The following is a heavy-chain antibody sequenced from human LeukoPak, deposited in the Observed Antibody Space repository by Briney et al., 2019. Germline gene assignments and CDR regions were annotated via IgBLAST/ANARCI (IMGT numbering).Heavy chain of an antibody. CDR2: IKQDGSEK. Sequence: PGGSLRLSCAASGFTFSGYWMSWVRQGPEKGPEWVANIKQDGSEKDYADSVKGRFTISRDNAKNSLYLQMNSLRAEDTAVYHCVRSLWFGELFEYWGQGALVTVSS. J-gene: IGHJ4*02. CDR3: VRSLWFGELFEY. D-gene: IGHD3-10*01. CDR1: GFTFSGYW. V-gene: IGHV3-7*04.